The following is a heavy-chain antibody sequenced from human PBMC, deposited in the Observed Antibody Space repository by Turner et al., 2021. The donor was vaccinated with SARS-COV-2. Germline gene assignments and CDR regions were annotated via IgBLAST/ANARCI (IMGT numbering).Heavy chain of an antibody. V-gene: IGHV3-33*01. CDR3: ARDGGYSGYAYFDY. D-gene: IGHD5-12*01. Sequence: VQLVASGGGVVHPGRSLSLSCAASGFTFSSYGLHWVRQAPGKGLEWVAVIWYDGSNKYYADSVKGRFTISRDNSKNTLYLQMNSLRAEDTAVYYCARDGGYSGYAYFDYWGQGTLVTVSS. J-gene: IGHJ4*02. CDR1: GFTFSSYG. CDR2: IWYDGSNK.